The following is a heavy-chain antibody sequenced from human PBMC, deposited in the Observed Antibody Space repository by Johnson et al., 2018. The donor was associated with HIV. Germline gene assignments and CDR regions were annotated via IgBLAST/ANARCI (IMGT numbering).Heavy chain of an antibody. CDR3: ARAVVVAATNAFDI. J-gene: IGHJ3*02. D-gene: IGHD2-15*01. V-gene: IGHV3-66*02. Sequence: VQLVESGGGLVQPGGSLRLSCAASGFTVSSNYMSWVRQAPGKGLEWVSVIYSGGSTYYADSVKGRFTISRDNSKNTLYLQMNSLRAEDTAVCYCARAVVVAATNAFDIWGQGTMVTVSS. CDR1: GFTVSSNY. CDR2: IYSGGST.